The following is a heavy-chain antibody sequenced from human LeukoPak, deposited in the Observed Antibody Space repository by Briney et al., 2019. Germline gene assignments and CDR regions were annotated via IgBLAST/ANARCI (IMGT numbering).Heavy chain of an antibody. J-gene: IGHJ5*02. V-gene: IGHV1-18*01. CDR2: ISAYNGNT. Sequence: ASVKVSCKASGYTFTSYGISWVRQAPGQGLEWMGWISAYNGNTNYAQKLQGRVTMTTDTSTSTAYMELRSLRSDDTAVYYCARDHGGILTGYSRNNWFDPWGQGTLVTVSS. CDR1: GYTFTSYG. D-gene: IGHD3-9*01. CDR3: ARDHGGILTGYSRNNWFDP.